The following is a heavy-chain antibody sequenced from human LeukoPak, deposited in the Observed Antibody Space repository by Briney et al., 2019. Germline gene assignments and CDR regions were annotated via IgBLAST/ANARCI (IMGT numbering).Heavy chain of an antibody. V-gene: IGHV4-31*03. CDR2: IYYSGST. D-gene: IGHD3-22*01. J-gene: IGHJ4*02. CDR3: ARVVDRYYFDY. CDR1: GGSISSGCYY. Sequence: PSETLSLTCTVAGGSISSGCYYWSWIRQHPGKGLEWIGYIYYSGSTYYNPSLKSRVTISVDTSKNQFSLKLSSVTAADTAVYYCARVVDRYYFDYWGQGTLVTVSS.